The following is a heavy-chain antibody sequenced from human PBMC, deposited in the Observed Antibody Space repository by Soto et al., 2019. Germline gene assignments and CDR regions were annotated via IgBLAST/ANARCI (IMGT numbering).Heavy chain of an antibody. V-gene: IGHV4-4*02. D-gene: IGHD3-10*01. Sequence: PSETLSLTSAVSGGSISSSNWWSWVRQPPGKGLEWIGEIYHSGSTNYNPSLKSRVTISVDKSKNQFSLKLSSVTAADTAVYYCARRVRGVISAGNYFDYWGQGTLVTVSS. CDR2: IYHSGST. CDR1: GGSISSSNW. CDR3: ARRVRGVISAGNYFDY. J-gene: IGHJ4*02.